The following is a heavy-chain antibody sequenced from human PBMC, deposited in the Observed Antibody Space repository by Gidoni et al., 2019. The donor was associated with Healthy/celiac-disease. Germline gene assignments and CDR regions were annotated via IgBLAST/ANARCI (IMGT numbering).Heavy chain of an antibody. V-gene: IGHV1-69*01. J-gene: IGHJ4*02. D-gene: IGHD1-1*01. CDR3: ARERVKTGHEPTLPIWAHYFDY. CDR1: RGTFSSYA. CDR2: IIPIFGTA. Sequence: QVQLVQSGAEVKKPGSSVKVSCKASRGTFSSYAGRRVRQAPGQGLEWMGGIIPIFGTANYAQKFQGRVTITADESTGTAYMELSSLRSEDTAVYYCARERVKTGHEPTLPIWAHYFDYWGQGTLVTVSS.